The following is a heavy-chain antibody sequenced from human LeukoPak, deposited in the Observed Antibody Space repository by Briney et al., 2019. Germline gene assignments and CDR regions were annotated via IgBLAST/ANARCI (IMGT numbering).Heavy chain of an antibody. J-gene: IGHJ4*02. CDR2: LNSDGSST. D-gene: IGHD3-16*01. V-gene: IGHV3-74*01. CDR1: GFTFSRYW. CDR3: VRGGGYYFDY. Sequence: GGSLRLSCAASGFTFSRYWMHWVRQAPGKGLVWVSRLNSDGSSTTYADSVKGRFTISRDNAKNTLYLQMNSLRAEDMAVYYCVRGGGYYFDYWGQGTLVTVSS.